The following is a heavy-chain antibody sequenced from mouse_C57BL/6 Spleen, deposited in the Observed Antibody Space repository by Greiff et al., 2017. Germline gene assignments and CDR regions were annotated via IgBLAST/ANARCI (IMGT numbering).Heavy chain of an antibody. J-gene: IGHJ3*01. CDR2: ISSGSSTI. CDR1: GFTFSDYG. D-gene: IGHD2-10*02. Sequence: EVHLVESGGGLVKPGGSLKLSCAASGFTFSDYGMHWVRQAPEKGLEWVAYISSGSSTIYYADTVKGRFTISRDNAKNTLFLQMTSLRSEDTAMYYCASGGYGNYDPPFAYWGQGTLVTVSA. CDR3: ASGGYGNYDPPFAY. V-gene: IGHV5-17*01.